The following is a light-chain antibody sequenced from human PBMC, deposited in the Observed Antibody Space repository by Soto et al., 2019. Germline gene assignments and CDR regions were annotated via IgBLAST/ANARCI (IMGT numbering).Light chain of an antibody. CDR2: DAS. J-gene: IGKJ4*01. CDR3: PQRSNWSPS. Sequence: EIVLTQSPATLSLSPGERATLSCRASQSVSSYLAWYQQKPGQAPRLLIYDASNRATGIPARFSGSESWPDFTLNISSLEPEDFGVYDSPQRSNWSPSFGGGTKVDVK. V-gene: IGKV3-11*01. CDR1: QSVSSY.